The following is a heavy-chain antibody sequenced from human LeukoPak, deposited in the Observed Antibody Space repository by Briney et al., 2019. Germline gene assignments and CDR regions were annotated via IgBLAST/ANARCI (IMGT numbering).Heavy chain of an antibody. J-gene: IGHJ4*02. Sequence: GGSLRLSCAASGFTFSSYSMNWVRQAPGKGLEWVSSISSSGAYIYYADSMKGRFTISRDNAKNSLYLQMNSLRAEDTAIYYCAREDYSDLYFDYWGQGTLVSVSS. CDR1: GFTFSSYS. CDR3: AREDYSDLYFDY. D-gene: IGHD4-17*01. CDR2: ISSSGAYI. V-gene: IGHV3-21*01.